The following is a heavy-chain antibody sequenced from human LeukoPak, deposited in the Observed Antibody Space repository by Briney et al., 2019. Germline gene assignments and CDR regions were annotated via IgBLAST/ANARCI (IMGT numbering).Heavy chain of an antibody. CDR1: GFTFSSYS. CDR2: ISSSGSTI. CDR3: ARRGASGYYNY. Sequence: AGGSLRLSCAASGFTFSSYSMNWVRQAPGKGLEWVSYISSSGSTIYYADSVKGRFTISRDNAKNSLYLQMNSLRAEDTAVYYCARRGASGYYNYWGQGTLVTVSS. D-gene: IGHD3-3*01. V-gene: IGHV3-48*04. J-gene: IGHJ4*02.